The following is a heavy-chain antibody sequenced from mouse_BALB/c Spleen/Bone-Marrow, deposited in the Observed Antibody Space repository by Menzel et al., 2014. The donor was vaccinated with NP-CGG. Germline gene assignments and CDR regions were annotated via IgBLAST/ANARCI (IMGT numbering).Heavy chain of an antibody. CDR2: INSDGGIT. CDR3: ARHWHYYSSRLFNN. J-gene: IGHJ3*01. Sequence: EFYLVYSGWGLVQTAESVKLSCEFKEYEFPSHDMSCVRKTQEKGLGMVAAINSDGGITSYPGSTESGLIISRHNPKKSLYLQIGSMRSEDTAFYYCARHWHYYSSRLFNNWGQGCLVTGSP. D-gene: IGHD1-1*01. CDR1: EYEFPSHD. V-gene: IGHV5-2*01.